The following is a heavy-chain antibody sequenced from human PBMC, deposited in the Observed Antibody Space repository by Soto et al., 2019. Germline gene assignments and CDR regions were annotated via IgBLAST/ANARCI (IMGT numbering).Heavy chain of an antibody. Sequence: KASGYTFTGYYMHWVRQAPGQGLEWMGWINPNSGGTNYAQKFQGWVTMTRDTSISTAYMELSRLRSDDTAVYYCARDYNFMSLGDYYGMDVWGQGTTVTVSS. D-gene: IGHD1-1*01. CDR1: GYTFTGYY. J-gene: IGHJ6*02. V-gene: IGHV1-2*04. CDR3: ARDYNFMSLGDYYGMDV. CDR2: INPNSGGT.